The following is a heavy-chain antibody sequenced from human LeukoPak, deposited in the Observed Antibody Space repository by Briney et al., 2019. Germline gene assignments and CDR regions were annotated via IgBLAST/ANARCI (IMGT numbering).Heavy chain of an antibody. CDR3: ARDLNY. J-gene: IGHJ4*02. CDR2: ARNKANSYTT. CDR1: GFTFSDHY. Sequence: PGGSLRLSCAASGFTFSDHYMDWVRQAPGKGLEWVGRARNKANSYTTEYAASVKGRFTISRDDSKNSLYLQMNSLKTEDTAVYYCARDLNYWGQGTLVTVSS. V-gene: IGHV3-72*01.